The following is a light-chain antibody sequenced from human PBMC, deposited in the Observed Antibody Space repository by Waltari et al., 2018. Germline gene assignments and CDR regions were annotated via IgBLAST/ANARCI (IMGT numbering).Light chain of an antibody. J-gene: IGLJ1*01. CDR2: SNI. Sequence: QSVLTQPPSASGTPGQTVTISCSGRSSTIGSNTVNWYQQLPGTAPKLLIYSNIQRPSGVPDRISGSKSGTSASLAISGLQSEDEGDYYCAAWDDSLNGLYVFGTGTKVTVL. CDR3: AAWDDSLNGLYV. V-gene: IGLV1-44*01. CDR1: SSTIGSNT.